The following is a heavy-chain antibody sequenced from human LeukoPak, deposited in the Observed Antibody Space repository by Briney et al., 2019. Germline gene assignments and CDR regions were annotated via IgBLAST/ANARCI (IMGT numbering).Heavy chain of an antibody. Sequence: PGGSLRLSCAASGFTFDDYAMHWVRQAPGKGLEWVSGISWNSGSIGYADSVEGRFTISRDNAKNSLYLQMNSLRAEDTALYYCAKDYSSSWQRGPAYNWFDPWGQGTLVTVSS. CDR1: GFTFDDYA. D-gene: IGHD6-13*01. CDR3: AKDYSSSWQRGPAYNWFDP. J-gene: IGHJ5*02. V-gene: IGHV3-9*01. CDR2: ISWNSGSI.